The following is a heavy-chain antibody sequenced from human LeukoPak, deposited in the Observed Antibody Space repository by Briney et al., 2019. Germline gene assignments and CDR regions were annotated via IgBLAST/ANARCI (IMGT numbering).Heavy chain of an antibody. Sequence: GGSLRLSCVASGFTVSSNSMSWVRQAPGKGLEWVSVIYSAGNTYYADSVKGRFTISRHNSKNTLYLQMNSLRVEDTAVHYCARGGTPGYSSGRIDYWGQGTLVTVSS. D-gene: IGHD6-19*01. CDR3: ARGGTPGYSSGRIDY. J-gene: IGHJ4*02. CDR2: IYSAGNT. CDR1: GFTVSSNS. V-gene: IGHV3-53*04.